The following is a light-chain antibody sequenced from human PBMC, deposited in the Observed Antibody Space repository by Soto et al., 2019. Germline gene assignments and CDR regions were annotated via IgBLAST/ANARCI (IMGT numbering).Light chain of an antibody. CDR3: SSYVGNNNLV. CDR1: FNDVGGYNY. Sequence: QSALTQPPSASGSPGQSVTISCTGTFNDVGGYNYVSWYQQHPGKAPKVIIYEVYERPSGVPDRFSGSKSGKTASLTVSGLQADDEADYYCSSYVGNNNLVFGGGTKVTVL. CDR2: EVY. J-gene: IGLJ3*02. V-gene: IGLV2-8*01.